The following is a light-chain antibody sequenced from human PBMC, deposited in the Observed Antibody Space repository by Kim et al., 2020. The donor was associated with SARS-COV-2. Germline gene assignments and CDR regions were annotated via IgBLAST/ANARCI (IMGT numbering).Light chain of an antibody. J-gene: IGKJ4*01. Sequence: AIQLTQSPSSLSASVGDRVTITCRASQGISSALAWYQQKSGKAPKVLIYDASNLGSGVPSRFSGSGSGTDFTLTISSLQPEDFATYYCQQFNNYPLSFGGGTKVDIK. CDR1: QGISSA. CDR2: DAS. V-gene: IGKV1D-13*01. CDR3: QQFNNYPLS.